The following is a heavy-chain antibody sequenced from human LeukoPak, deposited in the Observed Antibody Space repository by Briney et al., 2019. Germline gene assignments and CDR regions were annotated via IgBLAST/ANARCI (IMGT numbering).Heavy chain of an antibody. CDR2: VGPNTGGT. CDR3: ARGSRFHPQNWFDP. Sequence: ASVKVSCKASGYTFIDYYIHWVRQAPGQGLEWMGWVGPNTGGTYYAQTFQGRVTMTSAASNSTVYMELTSLTYDDTAVYYCARGSRFHPQNWFDPWGQGTLITVSS. V-gene: IGHV1-2*02. D-gene: IGHD3-10*01. J-gene: IGHJ5*02. CDR1: GYTFIDYY.